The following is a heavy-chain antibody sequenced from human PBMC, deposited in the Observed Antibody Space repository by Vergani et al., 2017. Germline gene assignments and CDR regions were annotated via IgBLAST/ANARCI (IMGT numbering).Heavy chain of an antibody. V-gene: IGHV1-69*01. J-gene: IGHJ6*03. D-gene: IGHD6-19*01. Sequence: QVQLVQSGAEVKKPGSSVKVSCKASGGTFSSYAISWVRQAPGQGLEWMGGIIPIFGTANYAQKFQGRVTITADESTSTAYMELSSLRSEDTAVYYCARDCSSVWYGRYYYYMDVWGKGTTVTVSS. CDR3: ARDCSSVWYGRYYYYMDV. CDR1: GGTFSSYA. CDR2: IIPIFGTA.